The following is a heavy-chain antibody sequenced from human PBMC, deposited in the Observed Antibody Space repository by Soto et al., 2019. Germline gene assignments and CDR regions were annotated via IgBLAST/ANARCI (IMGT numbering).Heavy chain of an antibody. CDR3: ARDERYSGYADFDY. Sequence: ASVKVSCKASGYTFTSYGISWVRQAPGQGLEWMGWISAYNGNTNYAQKLQGRVTMTTDTSTSTAYMELRSLRSDDTAVYYCARDERYSGYADFDYWGQGTLVTVSS. CDR1: GYTFTSYG. CDR2: ISAYNGNT. V-gene: IGHV1-18*01. D-gene: IGHD5-12*01. J-gene: IGHJ4*02.